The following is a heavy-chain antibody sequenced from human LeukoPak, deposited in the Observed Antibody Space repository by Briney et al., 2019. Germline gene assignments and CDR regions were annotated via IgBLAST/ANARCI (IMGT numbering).Heavy chain of an antibody. CDR3: AKAKYSSSSDLLDY. V-gene: IGHV3-30*18. CDR2: ISYDGSNK. D-gene: IGHD6-6*01. Sequence: GGSLRLSCAASGFTFSSYGMHWVRQAPGKGLEWVAVISYDGSNKYYADSVKGRFTISRDNSKNTLYLQMNSLRADDTAVYYCAKAKYSSSSDLLDYWGQGTLVTVSS. J-gene: IGHJ4*02. CDR1: GFTFSSYG.